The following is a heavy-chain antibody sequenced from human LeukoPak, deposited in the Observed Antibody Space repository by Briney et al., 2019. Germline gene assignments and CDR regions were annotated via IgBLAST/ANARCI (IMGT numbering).Heavy chain of an antibody. V-gene: IGHV3-48*03. Sequence: GGSLRLSCAASGFTFSSYEMNWVRQAPGKGLEWVSYINSGGETIFYADSVKGRFTISRDNLENTGDLQMNSLRAEDTAVYYCARLYGSKSGYFDYWGPGTLVTVSS. CDR2: INSGGETI. CDR3: ARLYGSKSGYFDY. CDR1: GFTFSSYE. J-gene: IGHJ4*02. D-gene: IGHD4-23*01.